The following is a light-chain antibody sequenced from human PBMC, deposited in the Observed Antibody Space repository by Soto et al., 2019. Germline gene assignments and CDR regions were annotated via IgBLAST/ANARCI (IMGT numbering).Light chain of an antibody. J-gene: IGLJ2*01. V-gene: IGLV2-14*01. Sequence: QSALTQPASVSGSPGQSITISCTGTSSDVGGYNYVSWYQQHPGKATKLMIYDVSNRPSGVSTRFSGSKSGNTASLTISGLQAEDEADYYCSSYTSSSTVVFGGGTKVTVL. CDR2: DVS. CDR1: SSDVGGYNY. CDR3: SSYTSSSTVV.